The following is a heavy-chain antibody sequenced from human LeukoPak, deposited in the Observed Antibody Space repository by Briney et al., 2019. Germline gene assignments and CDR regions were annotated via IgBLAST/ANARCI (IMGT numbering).Heavy chain of an antibody. J-gene: IGHJ4*02. CDR1: GFTFSSYG. D-gene: IGHD4-17*01. V-gene: IGHV3-30*18. CDR2: ISYDGSNK. Sequence: GGSLRLSCAASGFTFSSYGMHWVRQAPGKGLEWVAVISYDGSNKYYADSVKGRFTISRDNSKNTLYLQMNSLRAEDTAVYYCAKDGSYGDYVVGYYFDYWGQGTLVTVSS. CDR3: AKDGSYGDYVVGYYFDY.